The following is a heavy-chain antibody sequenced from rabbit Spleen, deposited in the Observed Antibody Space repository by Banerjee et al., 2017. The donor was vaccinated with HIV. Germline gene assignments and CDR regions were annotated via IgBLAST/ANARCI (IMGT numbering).Heavy chain of an antibody. CDR1: GFSFSNSDY. J-gene: IGHJ6*01. CDR3: VRDTGTSFSSYGMDL. D-gene: IGHD8-1*01. CDR2: IAGDSSGFT. Sequence: QSLEESGGDLVKPGASLTVTCTASGFSFSNSDYMCWVRQAPGKGLEWISCIAGDSSGFTYSATWAKGRFTCSKTSSTTVTLQMTSLTVADTATYFCVRDTGTSFSSYGMDLWGPGTLVTVS. V-gene: IGHV1S40*01.